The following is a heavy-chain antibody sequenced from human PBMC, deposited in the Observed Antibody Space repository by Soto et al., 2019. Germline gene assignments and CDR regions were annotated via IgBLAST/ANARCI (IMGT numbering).Heavy chain of an antibody. Sequence: PSETRSLTCIVSGGSMSSYYWSWIRQPPGKRMEWIGYIYYSGGSTNYNPSLHSRVTISVDTSKNQFSLKVRSVTAADTAVYYCARGPSSHDLWGQGTLVTVS. V-gene: IGHV4-59*01. D-gene: IGHD2-15*01. CDR2: IYYSGGST. CDR3: ARGPSSHDL. J-gene: IGHJ5*02. CDR1: GGSMSSYY.